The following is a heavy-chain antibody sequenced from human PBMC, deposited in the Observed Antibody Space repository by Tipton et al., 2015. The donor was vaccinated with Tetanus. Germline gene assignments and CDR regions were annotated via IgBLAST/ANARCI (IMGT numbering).Heavy chain of an antibody. CDR3: ARGLMVYYCDSSGPYLDD. D-gene: IGHD3-22*01. CDR2: IYYSGST. V-gene: IGHV4-30-4*01. J-gene: IGHJ4*02. Sequence: TLSLTCTVSGGSISSGDYYWSWIRQPPGKGLEWIGYIYYSGSTYYNPSLKSRVTISVDTSKNQFSLKLSSVTAADTAVYYCARGLMVYYCDSSGPYLDDWGQGTLVTVSS. CDR1: GGSISSGDYY.